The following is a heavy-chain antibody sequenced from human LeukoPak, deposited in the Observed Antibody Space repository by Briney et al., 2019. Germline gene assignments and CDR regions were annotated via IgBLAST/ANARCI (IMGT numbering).Heavy chain of an antibody. CDR1: GFTFSSYS. Sequence: GGSLRLSCAASGFTFSSYSMNWVRQAPGKGLEWVSYISSSSSTIYYADSVKGRFTISRDNAKNSLYLQMNSLRAEDTAVYYCARDTVTIFGVVTHRWFDPWGQGTLVTVSS. V-gene: IGHV3-48*01. CDR2: ISSSSSTI. CDR3: ARDTVTIFGVVTHRWFDP. D-gene: IGHD3-3*01. J-gene: IGHJ5*02.